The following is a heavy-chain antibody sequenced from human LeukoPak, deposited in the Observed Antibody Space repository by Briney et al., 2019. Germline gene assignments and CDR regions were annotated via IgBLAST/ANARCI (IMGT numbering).Heavy chain of an antibody. V-gene: IGHV3-66*02. CDR2: IYSGSST. D-gene: IGHD4-11*01. CDR1: RFTVSRNY. J-gene: IGHJ3*02. CDR3: ARGLTTVTPLDI. Sequence: GSLRLSSAASRFTVSRNYITWVRQAPGQGLEWVSVIYSGSSTYYADTVKGRFTISRDNSKNTLYLQMNSLRAEDTAVYYCARGLTTVTPLDIWGQGTMVTVSS.